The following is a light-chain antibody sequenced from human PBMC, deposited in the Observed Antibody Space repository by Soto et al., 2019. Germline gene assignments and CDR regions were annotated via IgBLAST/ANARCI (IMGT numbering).Light chain of an antibody. Sequence: EIVMTQSPATLSVSPGERATLSCRASQSVSSNLAWYQQKPGQAPRLLIYGASTRATGIPARFSGSGSGTEVTLTISSLQSEDFAVYYCQQYNNWPFTFGPGTNVDIK. CDR3: QQYNNWPFT. J-gene: IGKJ3*01. CDR1: QSVSSN. CDR2: GAS. V-gene: IGKV3-15*01.